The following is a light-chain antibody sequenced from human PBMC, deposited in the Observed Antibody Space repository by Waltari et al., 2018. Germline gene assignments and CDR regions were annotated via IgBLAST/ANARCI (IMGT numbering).Light chain of an antibody. CDR1: SSDVGSYNL. Sequence: QSALTQPASVSGSPGQSITISCTGTSSDVGSYNLVSWYQHHQGKAPKLMIYEVSKRPSGVSNRVSGSKSGNTASLRISGLQAEDEADYYCCSYVGSSYVFGSGTKVTVL. V-gene: IGLV2-23*02. J-gene: IGLJ1*01. CDR3: CSYVGSSYV. CDR2: EVS.